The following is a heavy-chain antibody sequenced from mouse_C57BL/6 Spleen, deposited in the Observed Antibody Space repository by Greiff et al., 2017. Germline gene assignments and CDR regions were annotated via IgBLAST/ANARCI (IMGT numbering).Heavy chain of an antibody. D-gene: IGHD3-1*01. V-gene: IGHV1-50*01. CDR2: IDPSDSYT. Sequence: QVQLQQPGAELVKPGASVKLSCKASGYTFTSYWMQWVKQRPGQGLEWIGEIDPSDSYTNYNQKFKGKATLTVDTSSSTAYMQLSSLTSEDSAVYYCARKDRRTGYDYWGQGTTRTVSS. CDR1: GYTFTSYW. CDR3: ARKDRRTGYDY. J-gene: IGHJ2*01.